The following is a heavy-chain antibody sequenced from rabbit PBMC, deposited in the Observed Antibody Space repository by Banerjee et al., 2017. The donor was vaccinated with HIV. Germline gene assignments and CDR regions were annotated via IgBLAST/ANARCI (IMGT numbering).Heavy chain of an antibody. CDR2: IYNVNGNT. Sequence: QEQLKETGGGLVQPGGSLTLSCTASGFSLSNYNMCWVRQAPGKGLDWIACIYNVNGNTYYASWAKGRFTISKTSSTTVTLQMTSLTAADTATYFCARDGAGGAPYGHDLWGPGTLVTVS. V-gene: IGHV1S45*01. CDR3: ARDGAGGAPYGHDL. D-gene: IGHD3-1*01. CDR1: GFSLSNYN. J-gene: IGHJ4*01.